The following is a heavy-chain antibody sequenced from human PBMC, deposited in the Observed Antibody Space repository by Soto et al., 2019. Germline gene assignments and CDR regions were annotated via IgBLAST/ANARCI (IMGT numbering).Heavy chain of an antibody. CDR1: GFTFSSYA. CDR3: AKEGEHSSGWANFDY. Sequence: EVQLLESGGGLVQPGGSLRLSCAASGFTFSSYAMSWVRQAPGQGLEWVSAISGSGGSTYYADSVKGRFTISRDNSKNTLYMQMNSLRAEDTAVYYCAKEGEHSSGWANFDYWGQGTLVTVSS. J-gene: IGHJ4*02. D-gene: IGHD6-19*01. CDR2: ISGSGGST. V-gene: IGHV3-23*01.